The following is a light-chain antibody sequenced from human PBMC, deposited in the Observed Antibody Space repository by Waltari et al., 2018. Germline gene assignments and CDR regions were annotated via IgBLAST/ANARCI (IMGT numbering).Light chain of an antibody. V-gene: IGKV1-33*01. Sequence: DIQMTQSTSSLSASVGDRVTITCQASQDITNCLNWYQQKPGQAPKLLIYDASNLKTGVPSRFSGRGFGTDFTFTISSLQPEDVATYYCQQYDVLQYTFGPGTKVNLK. CDR2: DAS. CDR3: QQYDVLQYT. J-gene: IGKJ3*01. CDR1: QDITNC.